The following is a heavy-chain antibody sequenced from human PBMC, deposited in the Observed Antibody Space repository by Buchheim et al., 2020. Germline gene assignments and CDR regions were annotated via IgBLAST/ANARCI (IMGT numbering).Heavy chain of an antibody. Sequence: QLQLQESGSGLVKPSQTLSLTCAVSGGSVSSSGYSWSWVRQPPGKGLEWIGYIYHSEATYYNPSLKSRVTISLDRSKNQFSLRLTSVTAADTAVYYWGRGGGGVTAIDYWGQGSL. CDR1: GGSVSSSGYS. CDR2: IYHSEAT. J-gene: IGHJ4*02. V-gene: IGHV4-30-2*01. D-gene: IGHD2-21*02. CDR3: GRGGGGVTAIDY.